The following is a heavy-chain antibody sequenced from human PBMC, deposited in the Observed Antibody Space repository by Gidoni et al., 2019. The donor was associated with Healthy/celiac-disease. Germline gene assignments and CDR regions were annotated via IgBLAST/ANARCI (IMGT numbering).Heavy chain of an antibody. CDR2: IIPILGTA. CDR1: GGTFSSYA. D-gene: IGHD2-15*01. Sequence: QVQLVQSGAEVKKPGSSVKVSCKASGGTFSSYAISWVRQAPGQGLEWMGGIIPILGTANYAQKFQGRVTITADKSTSTAYMELSSLRSEDTAVYYCAREEGYCSGGSCYGGSYYYYYGMDVWGQGTTVTVSS. J-gene: IGHJ6*02. V-gene: IGHV1-69*06. CDR3: AREEGYCSGGSCYGGSYYYYYGMDV.